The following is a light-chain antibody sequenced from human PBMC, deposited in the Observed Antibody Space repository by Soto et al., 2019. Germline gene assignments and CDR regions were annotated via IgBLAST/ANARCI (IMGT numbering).Light chain of an antibody. J-gene: IGLJ3*02. CDR2: DVS. Sequence: SALTQPASVSGSPGQSITISCAGTSSDVGGYNYVSWYQQHPGKAPKLRIYDVSNLPSGVSNRFSGSKSGNTASLTISGLQAEDEADYYCSSYTSSSTLVFGGGTKLTVL. V-gene: IGLV2-14*01. CDR1: SSDVGGYNY. CDR3: SSYTSSSTLV.